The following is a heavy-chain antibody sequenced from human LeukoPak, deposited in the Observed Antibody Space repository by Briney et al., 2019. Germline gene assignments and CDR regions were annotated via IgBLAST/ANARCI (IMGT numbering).Heavy chain of an antibody. V-gene: IGHV3-30*03. Sequence: GGSLRLSCAASGFSFSTYGVHWVRQAPGKGLEWVALISPDGSNEYYADSVKGRFTISRDNSKNTVYLQMNSLRAGDTAVYYCARGGYFGSGPMDVWGQGTTVTVSS. J-gene: IGHJ6*02. CDR3: ARGGYFGSGPMDV. D-gene: IGHD3-10*01. CDR1: GFSFSTYG. CDR2: ISPDGSNE.